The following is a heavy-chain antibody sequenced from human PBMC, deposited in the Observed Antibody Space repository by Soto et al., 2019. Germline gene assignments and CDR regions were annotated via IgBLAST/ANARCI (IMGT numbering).Heavy chain of an antibody. CDR1: GFTFSSYV. CDR2: ISYDGSNK. D-gene: IGHD6-19*01. Sequence: GSLRLSCAASGFTFSSYVMHWVRQAPGKGLEWVAFISYDGSNKYYADSVKGRFTISRDSSKNTVSLEMTSLRAEDTAVYYCAKGGRQWLVTSDFNYWGQGALVTVS. CDR3: AKGGRQWLVTSDFNY. J-gene: IGHJ4*02. V-gene: IGHV3-30-3*01.